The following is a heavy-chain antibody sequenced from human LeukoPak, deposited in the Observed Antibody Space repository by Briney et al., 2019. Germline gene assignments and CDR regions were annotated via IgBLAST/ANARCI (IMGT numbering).Heavy chain of an antibody. CDR2: IYYSGST. D-gene: IGHD6-13*01. V-gene: IGHV4-39*01. CDR1: GGSISSSNYY. CDR3: ARLSYSTEVY. J-gene: IGHJ4*02. Sequence: SETLSLTCTVSGGSISSSNYYWGWIRQPPGKGLEWIGSIYYSGSTYYNPSLKRRVTISVDTSQNQFSLKLSSVTAADTAVYYCARLSYSTEVYWGQGTLVTVSS.